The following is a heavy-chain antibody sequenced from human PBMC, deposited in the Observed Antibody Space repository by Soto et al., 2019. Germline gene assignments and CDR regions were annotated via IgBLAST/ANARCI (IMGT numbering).Heavy chain of an antibody. CDR3: AKEYEGHPVYRSSWYGMDV. J-gene: IGHJ6*02. CDR2: ISYDGSNK. V-gene: IGHV3-30*18. CDR1: GFTFSSYG. D-gene: IGHD6-13*01. Sequence: PGGSLRLSCAASGFTFSSYGMHWVRQAPGKGLEWVAVISYDGSNKYYADSVKGRFTISRDNSKNTLYLQMNSLRAEDTAVYYCAKEYEGHPVYRSSWYGMDVWGQGTTVTVSS.